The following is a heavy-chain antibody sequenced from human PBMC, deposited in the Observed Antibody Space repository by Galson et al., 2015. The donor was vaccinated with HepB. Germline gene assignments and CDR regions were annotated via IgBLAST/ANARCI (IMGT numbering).Heavy chain of an antibody. CDR2: IIPIFGTA. Sequence: SVKVSCKASGGTFSSYAISWVRQAPGQGLEWMGGIIPIFGTANYAQKFQGGVTITADESTSTAYMELSSLRSEDAAVYYCACSMVRGIYYFDYWGQGTLVTVSS. CDR1: GGTFSSYA. V-gene: IGHV1-69*13. CDR3: ACSMVRGIYYFDY. D-gene: IGHD3-10*01. J-gene: IGHJ4*02.